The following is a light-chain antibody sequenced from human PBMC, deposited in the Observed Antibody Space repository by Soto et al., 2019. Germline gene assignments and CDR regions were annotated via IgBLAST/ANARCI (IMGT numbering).Light chain of an antibody. Sequence: QSALTQPASVSGSPGQSITISCTGTSSDVGGYNYVSWYQQHPGKAPKLMIYDVSNRPSGVSNRFSGSKSGNTASLTISGLQAEDEADYSCSSYTSSSTSVVFGRGTKLTVL. CDR3: SSYTSSSTSVV. J-gene: IGLJ2*01. V-gene: IGLV2-14*01. CDR1: SSDVGGYNY. CDR2: DVS.